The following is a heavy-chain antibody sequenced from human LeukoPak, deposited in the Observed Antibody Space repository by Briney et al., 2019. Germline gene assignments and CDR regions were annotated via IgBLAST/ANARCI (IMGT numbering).Heavy chain of an antibody. V-gene: IGHV3-43*02. D-gene: IGHD5-24*01. CDR3: AKDIRGDGYNSRFDY. CDR1: GFAFDDYA. J-gene: IGHJ4*02. Sequence: GGSLRFSCAASGFAFDDYAMHWVRQAPGTGLEWVSLISGDGGSTYYADSVEGRFTISRDNSKNSLYLQMNSLRTEDTALYYCAKDIRGDGYNSRFDYWGQGTLVTVSP. CDR2: ISGDGGST.